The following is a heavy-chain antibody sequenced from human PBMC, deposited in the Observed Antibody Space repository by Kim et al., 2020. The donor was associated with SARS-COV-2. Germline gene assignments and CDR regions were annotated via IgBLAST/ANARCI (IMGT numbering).Heavy chain of an antibody. J-gene: IGHJ6*02. CDR3: ARGPRRPGLLWFGELRKGDYYYYGMDV. CDR2: MNPNSGNT. V-gene: IGHV1-8*01. D-gene: IGHD3-10*01. CDR1: GYTFTSYD. Sequence: ASVKVSCKASGYTFTSYDINWVRQATGQGLEWMGWMNPNSGNTGYAQKFQGRVTMTRNTSISTAYMELSSLRSEDTAVYYCARGPRRPGLLWFGELRKGDYYYYGMDVWGQGTTVTVSS.